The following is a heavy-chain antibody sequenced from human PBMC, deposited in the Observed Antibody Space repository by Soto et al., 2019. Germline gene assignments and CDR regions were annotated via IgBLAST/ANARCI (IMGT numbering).Heavy chain of an antibody. D-gene: IGHD2-21*02. J-gene: IGHJ6*02. CDR1: GGTFSRSG. V-gene: IGHV1-69*18. CDR3: ARCTQPPGTGDHDAVDV. CDR2: IDPSVETT. Sequence: QVQLVQSGTEVKKPGASVNVSCKASGGTFSRSGLHWVRQAPGQGLEWMGMIDPSVETTKYAQKFQGRVTISTDQFTSTVYMELSGLRSEDTAVYYCARCTQPPGTGDHDAVDVWGQGTRVIVSS.